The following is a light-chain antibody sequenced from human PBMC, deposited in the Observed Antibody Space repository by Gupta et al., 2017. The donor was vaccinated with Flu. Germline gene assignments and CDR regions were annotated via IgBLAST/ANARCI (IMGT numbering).Light chain of an antibody. Sequence: QSALTQPPSASGSPGQTVTISCTGTSSDVGGSNYVSWYQQHPGKAPKLIIFEVSERPSGVPARFSGSKSANTASLTVSGLQAEDEAAYYCSAYAATNNHVVFGGGTELSVL. V-gene: IGLV2-8*01. J-gene: IGLJ2*01. CDR2: EVS. CDR1: SSDVGGSNY. CDR3: SAYAATNNHVV.